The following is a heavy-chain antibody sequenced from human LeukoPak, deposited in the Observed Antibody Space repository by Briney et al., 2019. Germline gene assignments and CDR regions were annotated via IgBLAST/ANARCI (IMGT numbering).Heavy chain of an antibody. CDR3: TTEITSYFDY. V-gene: IGHV3-15*01. J-gene: IGHJ4*02. CDR1: GFTFSNAW. CDR2: INSKTDGGTT. D-gene: IGHD1-20*01. Sequence: GGSLRLSCAASGFTFSNAWMSWVRQAPGKGLEWVGRINSKTDGGTTDYAAPVKGRFTISRDDSKNTLYLQMNSLKTEDTAVYYCTTEITSYFDYWGQGTLVTVSS.